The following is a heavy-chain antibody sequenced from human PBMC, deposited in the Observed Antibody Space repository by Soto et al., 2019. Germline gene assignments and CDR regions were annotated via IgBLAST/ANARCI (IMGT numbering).Heavy chain of an antibody. Sequence: LSLHFTVSGASIRSTSWSWIRQSPGKGLEWIGYIYYSGTTNYNPSLKSRVTISVDTSKNQFSLKLSSVTAADTAVYYCARVNSPYRELGLDHWGQGTLVTVSS. D-gene: IGHD1-7*01. V-gene: IGHV4-59*08. CDR2: IYYSGTT. CDR3: ARVNSPYRELGLDH. CDR1: GASIRSTS. J-gene: IGHJ4*02.